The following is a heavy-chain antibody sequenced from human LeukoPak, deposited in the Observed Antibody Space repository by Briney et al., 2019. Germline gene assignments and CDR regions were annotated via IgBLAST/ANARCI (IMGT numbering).Heavy chain of an antibody. D-gene: IGHD3-16*01. CDR1: GFPFVAYA. Sequence: GGSLRHSCATSGFPFVAYALHWVRQAPGKGLEWVAVISSDTSNKYYVDSVKGRLTISRDNSKNTLYLQMDSLRPEDTAVYYCARLAAASPGYWGQGTLVTVSS. V-gene: IGHV3-30*01. CDR2: ISSDTSNK. J-gene: IGHJ4*02. CDR3: ARLAAASPGY.